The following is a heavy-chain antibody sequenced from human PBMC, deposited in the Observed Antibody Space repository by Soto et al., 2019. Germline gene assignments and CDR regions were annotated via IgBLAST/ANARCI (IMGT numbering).Heavy chain of an antibody. CDR2: ISYDGRNT. D-gene: IGHD5-18*01. J-gene: IGHJ6*02. CDR3: ASRDTSVGYDGMDV. Sequence: QVQLVESGGGVVQPGRSLRLSCAASGFTFSTYAMHWVRQAPGKGLEWVALISYDGRNTFYADSVKARFIISRDNSKNTLYLQMNSLRAEDTAVYYCASRDTSVGYDGMDVWGQGTTVTVSS. V-gene: IGHV3-30*04. CDR1: GFTFSTYA.